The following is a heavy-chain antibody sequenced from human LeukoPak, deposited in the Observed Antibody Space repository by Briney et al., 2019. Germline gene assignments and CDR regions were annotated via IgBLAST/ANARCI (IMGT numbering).Heavy chain of an antibody. J-gene: IGHJ4*02. CDR3: ARGIRAAVAGTAFDY. D-gene: IGHD6-19*01. Sequence: PGRSLRLSCAASGFTFSSYGMHWVRQAPGKGLEWVAVISYDGSNKYYADSVKGRFTISRDNSKNTLYLQMNSLRAEDTAVYYCARGIRAAVAGTAFDYWGQGTLVTVSS. V-gene: IGHV3-30*03. CDR2: ISYDGSNK. CDR1: GFTFSSYG.